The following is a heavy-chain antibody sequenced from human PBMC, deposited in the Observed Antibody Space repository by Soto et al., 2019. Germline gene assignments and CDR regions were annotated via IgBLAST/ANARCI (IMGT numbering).Heavy chain of an antibody. CDR3: ARGLVVPAENYYYYGMDV. CDR2: INPNSGGT. Sequence: ASVKVSCKASGYTFTGYYMHWVRQAPGQGLEWMGWINPNSGGTNYAQKFQGWVTMTRDTSISTAYMELSRLRSDDTAVYYCARGLVVPAENYYYYGMDVCGQGTTVTVSS. CDR1: GYTFTGYY. D-gene: IGHD2-2*01. J-gene: IGHJ6*02. V-gene: IGHV1-2*04.